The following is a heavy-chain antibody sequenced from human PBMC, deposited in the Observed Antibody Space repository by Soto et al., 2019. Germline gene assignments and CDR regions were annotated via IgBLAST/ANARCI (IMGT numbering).Heavy chain of an antibody. V-gene: IGHV4-39*01. CDR2: IYYSGST. CDR1: GGSISSSSYY. D-gene: IGHD4-17*01. CDR3: ARSDYGFYEGY. J-gene: IGHJ4*02. Sequence: SETLSLTCTVSGGSISSSSYYWGWIRQPPGKGLEWIGSIYYSGSTYYNPSLKSRVTISVDTSKNQFSLKLSSVTAADTAVYYCARSDYGFYEGYWGQGTLVTVYS.